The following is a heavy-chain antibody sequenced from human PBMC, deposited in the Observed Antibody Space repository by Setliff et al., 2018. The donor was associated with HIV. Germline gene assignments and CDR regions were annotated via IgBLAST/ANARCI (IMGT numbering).Heavy chain of an antibody. CDR1: GYIFTNYA. CDR3: AREEMSMWLPEYFFDF. D-gene: IGHD5-12*01. Sequence: ASVKVSCKASGYIFTNYAIHWVRQAPGQWLEWMGGFNAGNLNTKYSQKFQGRVTFTGDTSASTTYMELSSLRSEDTAVYYCAREEMSMWLPEYFFDFWGQGTLVTVSS. CDR2: FNAGNLNT. J-gene: IGHJ4*02. V-gene: IGHV1-3*01.